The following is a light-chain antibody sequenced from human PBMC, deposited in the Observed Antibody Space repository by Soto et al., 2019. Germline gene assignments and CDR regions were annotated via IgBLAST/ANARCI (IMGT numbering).Light chain of an antibody. V-gene: IGKV3-20*01. Sequence: EIVLTQSPGTVSLSPGESATLSCRASQYISTKLAWYQQKPGQAPRLLIYGASRRATGIPDRFSGSGSGTDFTLTISRLEPEDRAVYDGQQYDNSVWTFGQGTKVDI. CDR1: QYISTK. J-gene: IGKJ1*01. CDR2: GAS. CDR3: QQYDNSVWT.